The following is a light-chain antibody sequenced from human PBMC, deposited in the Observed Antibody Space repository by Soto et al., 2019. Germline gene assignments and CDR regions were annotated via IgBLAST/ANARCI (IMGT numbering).Light chain of an antibody. CDR1: SSNIGSNY. Sequence: QYALTQPPSASGTPGQRVTISCSGSSSNIGSNYVYWYQQLPGTAPKLLIYRNNQRPSGVPDRFSGSKSGTSGSLAISGLRSEDEADYYCAAWDDSLSGPVFGGGTQLTVL. CDR3: AAWDDSLSGPV. J-gene: IGLJ7*01. CDR2: RNN. V-gene: IGLV1-47*01.